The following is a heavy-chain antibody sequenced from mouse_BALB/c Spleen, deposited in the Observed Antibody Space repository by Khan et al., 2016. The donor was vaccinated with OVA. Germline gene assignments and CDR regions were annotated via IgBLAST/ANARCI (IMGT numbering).Heavy chain of an antibody. D-gene: IGHD2-14*01. V-gene: IGHV2-2*01. CDR1: GFSLNTYG. Sequence: VELVESGPGLVQPSQSLSITCTVSGFSLNTYGIHWIRQSQGKGLEWLGVIRSGGSTDYNGAFISRLNITKDNSKSQVFFKMNSLQADDTAKYYCARNSYMYDFTYWGQGTLVTVSA. CDR2: IRSGGST. CDR3: ARNSYMYDFTY. J-gene: IGHJ3*01.